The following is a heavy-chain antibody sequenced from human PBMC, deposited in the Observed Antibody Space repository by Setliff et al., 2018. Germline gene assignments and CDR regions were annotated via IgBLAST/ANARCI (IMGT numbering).Heavy chain of an antibody. CDR3: ARDGGGDSDAFDI. J-gene: IGHJ3*02. D-gene: IGHD3-16*01. CDR1: RYTFNDYY. CDR2: INPSSGGT. V-gene: IGHV1-2*06. Sequence: ASVKVSCKSFRYTFNDYYIHWVRQTPGQGLEWMGRINPSSGGTDDAQNFLGRVTMTSDTSSSTAYMELGRLRSDDTAVYFCARDGGGDSDAFDIWGQGTMVTVSS.